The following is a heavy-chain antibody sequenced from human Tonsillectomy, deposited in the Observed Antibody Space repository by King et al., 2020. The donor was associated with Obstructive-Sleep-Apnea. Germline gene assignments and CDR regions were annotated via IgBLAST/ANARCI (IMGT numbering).Heavy chain of an antibody. CDR2: IKQDGSEK. D-gene: IGHD2-8*01. J-gene: IGHJ4*02. V-gene: IGHV3-7*01. Sequence: VQLVQSGGGLVQPGGSLRLSCAASGFTFSSYWMSWVRQAPGKGLEWVANIKQDGSEKYYVDSLKGRFTISRDNAKNSLYLQMNSLRAEDTALYYCSRVXCCXGGXWXXXGXGTLVTVSS. CDR1: GFTFSSYW. CDR3: SRVXCCXGGXWXX.